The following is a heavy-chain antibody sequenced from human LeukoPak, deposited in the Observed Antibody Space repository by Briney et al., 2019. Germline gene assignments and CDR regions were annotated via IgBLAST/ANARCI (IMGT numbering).Heavy chain of an antibody. CDR2: IYYSGST. CDR1: GGSISSGGYY. V-gene: IGHV4-31*03. D-gene: IGHD6-6*01. J-gene: IGHJ4*02. Sequence: SETLSLTCTVSGGSISSGGYYWSWIRQHPGKGLEWIGYIYYSGSTYYNPSLKSRVTISVDTSKNQFSLKLSSVTAADTAVYYCARSARQGSGGFDYWGQGTLVTVSS. CDR3: ARSARQGSGGFDY.